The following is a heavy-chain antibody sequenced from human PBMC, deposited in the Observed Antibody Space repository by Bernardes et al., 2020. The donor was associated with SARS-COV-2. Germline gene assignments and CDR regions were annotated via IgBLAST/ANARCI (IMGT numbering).Heavy chain of an antibody. Sequence: SETLSLTCTVSGGSISSYYWSWIRQPAGTGLEWIGRIYSSGSTNYNPSLKSRVTMSVDTSKNQFSLELSSVTGADTAVYYCASGGAYDFWSGYSFDLWGRGTLVTFSS. CDR2: IYSSGST. CDR3: ASGGAYDFWSGYSFDL. J-gene: IGHJ2*01. CDR1: GGSISSYY. V-gene: IGHV4-4*07. D-gene: IGHD3-3*01.